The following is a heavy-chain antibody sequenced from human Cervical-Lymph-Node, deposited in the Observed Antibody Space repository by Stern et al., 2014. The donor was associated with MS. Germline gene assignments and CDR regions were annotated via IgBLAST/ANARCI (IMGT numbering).Heavy chain of an antibody. CDR2: ISYDGRDK. V-gene: IGHV3-30*04. CDR1: GFVFRRYA. CDR3: AKGGSGSYLD. D-gene: IGHD1-26*01. J-gene: IGHJ4*02. Sequence: VQLVESGGGVVQPGRSLRLSCAASGFVFRRYALHWVRQAPGKGLEWGALISYDGRDKYYTDSVKGRFTVSRDNSNNTVDLEMNSLRLEDTAVYYCAKGGSGSYLDWGQGSMVTFSS.